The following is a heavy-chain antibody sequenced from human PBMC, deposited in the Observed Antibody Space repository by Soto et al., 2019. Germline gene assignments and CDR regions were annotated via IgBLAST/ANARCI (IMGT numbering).Heavy chain of an antibody. CDR3: AKTPGTTFSYFDY. CDR2: ISGSGGTT. D-gene: IGHD1-7*01. J-gene: IGHJ4*02. Sequence: PGGSLRLSCSTSGFTFSTYATNWVRQAPGKGLEWVSVISGSGGTTDYAGSVKGRFTISRDNSKNTLYLQMNSLRAEDTAVYYCAKTPGTTFSYFDYWGQGTLVTVSS. V-gene: IGHV3-23*01. CDR1: GFTFSTYA.